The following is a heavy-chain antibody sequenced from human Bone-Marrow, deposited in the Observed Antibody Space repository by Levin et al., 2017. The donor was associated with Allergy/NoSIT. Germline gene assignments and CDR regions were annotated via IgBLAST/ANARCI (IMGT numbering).Heavy chain of an antibody. Sequence: GGSLRLSCKGSGYSFTSYWIGWVRQMPGKGLEWMGIIYPGDSDTRYSPSFQGQVTISADKSISTAYLQWSSLKASDTAMYYCARLPIRAMVRGVIMPGGWFDPWGQGTLVTVSS. V-gene: IGHV5-51*01. CDR1: GYSFTSYW. CDR2: IYPGDSDT. CDR3: ARLPIRAMVRGVIMPGGWFDP. J-gene: IGHJ5*02. D-gene: IGHD3-10*01.